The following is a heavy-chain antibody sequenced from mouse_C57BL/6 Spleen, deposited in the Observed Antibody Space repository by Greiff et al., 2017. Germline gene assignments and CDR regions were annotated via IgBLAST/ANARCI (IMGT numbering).Heavy chain of an antibody. J-gene: IGHJ3*01. CDR2: INPGSGGT. CDR3: AREGGNYVAWFAY. CDR1: GYAFTNYL. V-gene: IGHV1-54*01. Sequence: QVQLKESGAELVRPGTSVKVSCKASGYAFTNYLIEWVKQRPGQGLEWIGVINPGSGGTNYNEKFKGKATLTADKSSSTAYMQLSSLTSEDSAVYFCAREGGNYVAWFAYWGQGTLVTVSA. D-gene: IGHD2-1*01.